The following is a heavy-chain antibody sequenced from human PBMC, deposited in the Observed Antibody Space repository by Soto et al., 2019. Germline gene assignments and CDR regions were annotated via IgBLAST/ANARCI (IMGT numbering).Heavy chain of an antibody. V-gene: IGHV1-69*13. Sequence: GASVKVSCKASGGTFSSYAITWVRQAPGQGLEWMGVIILPFGTPNYAQTFQGRVTITADESMTTAYMELSGLRSEDTAVYYCARGHDYEGYFDYWGRGTLVTVSS. CDR1: GGTFSSYA. D-gene: IGHD4-17*01. J-gene: IGHJ4*02. CDR3: ARGHDYEGYFDY. CDR2: IILPFGTP.